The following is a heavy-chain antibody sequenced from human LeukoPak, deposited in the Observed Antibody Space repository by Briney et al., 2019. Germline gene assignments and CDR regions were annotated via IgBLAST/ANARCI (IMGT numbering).Heavy chain of an antibody. V-gene: IGHV4-59*12. CDR1: GGSISSYY. CDR2: IYYSGST. D-gene: IGHD3-22*01. Sequence: SETLSLTCTVSGGSISSYYWSWIRQPPGKGLEWIGYIYYSGSTNYNPSLKSRATISVDTSKNQFSLKLTSVTAADTAVYYCTRAASSGPLFTYHMDVWGKGTTVTVSS. CDR3: TRAASSGPLFTYHMDV. J-gene: IGHJ6*03.